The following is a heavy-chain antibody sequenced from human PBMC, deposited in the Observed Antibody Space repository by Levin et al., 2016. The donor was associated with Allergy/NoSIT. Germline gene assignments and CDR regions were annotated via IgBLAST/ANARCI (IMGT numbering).Heavy chain of an antibody. V-gene: IGHV4-38-2*01. CDR2: IYHSGST. CDR3: ARIIITMVRGVIYYYYGMDV. Sequence: SETLSLTCAVSGYSISSGYYWGWIRQPPGKGLEWIGSIYHSGSTYYNPSLKSRVTISVDTSKNQFSLKLSSVTAADTAVYYCARIIITMVRGVIYYYYGMDVWGQGTTVTVSS. CDR1: GYSISSGYY. J-gene: IGHJ6*02. D-gene: IGHD3-10*01.